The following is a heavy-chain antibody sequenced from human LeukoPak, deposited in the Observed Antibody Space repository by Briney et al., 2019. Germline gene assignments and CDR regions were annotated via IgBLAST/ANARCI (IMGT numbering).Heavy chain of an antibody. V-gene: IGHV3-7*04. CDR2: IKQDGSEK. J-gene: IGHJ4*02. CDR3: ARELALYFDY. CDR1: GFTFSSSA. D-gene: IGHD1-1*01. Sequence: PGGSLRLSCAASGFTFSSSAMSWVRQAPGKGLEWVANIKQDGSEKYYVDSVKGRFTISRDNAKNSLYLQMNSLRAEDTAVYYCARELALYFDYWGQGTLVTVSS.